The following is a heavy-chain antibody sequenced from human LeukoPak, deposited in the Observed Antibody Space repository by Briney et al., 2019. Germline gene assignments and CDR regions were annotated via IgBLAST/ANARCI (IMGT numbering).Heavy chain of an antibody. CDR2: MNPNSGNT. Sequence: ASVKVSCKASGGTFSSYAISWVRQATGQGLEWMGWMNPNSGNTGYAQKFQGRVTMTRNTSISTAYMELSSLRSEDTAVYYCARRSGYFYYYYYGMDVWGQGTTVTVSS. CDR1: GGTFSSYA. CDR3: ARRSGYFYYYYYGMDV. J-gene: IGHJ6*02. D-gene: IGHD3-3*01. V-gene: IGHV1-8*02.